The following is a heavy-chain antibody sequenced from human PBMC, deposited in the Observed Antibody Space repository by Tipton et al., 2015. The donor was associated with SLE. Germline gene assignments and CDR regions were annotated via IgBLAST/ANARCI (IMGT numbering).Heavy chain of an antibody. CDR2: IYSGATI. Sequence: TLSLTCTVSGGSLRSGSYSWGWIRQPPGKGLEWIGTIYSGATIHYNPSLKSRVSISVDTSKNQFSLKLTSVTAPDTAVYYCARGMVTWRGAIIGVDVWGQGTTVNVSS. J-gene: IGHJ6*02. V-gene: IGHV4-39*07. CDR1: GGSLRSGSYS. D-gene: IGHD2-21*02. CDR3: ARGMVTWRGAIIGVDV.